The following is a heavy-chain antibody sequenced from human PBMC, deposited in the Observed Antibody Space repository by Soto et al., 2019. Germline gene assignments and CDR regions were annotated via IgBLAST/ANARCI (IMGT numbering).Heavy chain of an antibody. CDR1: GFTVSSDS. Sequence: EVQLVETGGDLIQPGGSLRLSCAASGFTVSSDSMTWVRQAPGKGLEWISIIYSDNNTDYADSVKGGFSISRDTSKNILYLQMNSLRAEDTAEYYCARHYSAMGVWGQGTTVTVSS. CDR2: IYSDNNT. V-gene: IGHV3-53*02. J-gene: IGHJ6*02. CDR3: ARHYSAMGV.